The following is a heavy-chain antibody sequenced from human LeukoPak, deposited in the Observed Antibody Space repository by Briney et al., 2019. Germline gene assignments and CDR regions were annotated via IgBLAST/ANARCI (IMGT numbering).Heavy chain of an antibody. D-gene: IGHD2/OR15-2a*01. CDR3: AREARGETILSDDYYYYYGMDV. CDR1: GFTFSSYW. Sequence: GGSLRLPCAASGFTFSSYWMSWVRQAPGKGLEWVANIKQDGSEKYYVDSVKGRFTISRDNAKNSLYLQMNSLRAEDTAVYYCAREARGETILSDDYYYYYGMDVWGQGTTVTVSS. J-gene: IGHJ6*02. V-gene: IGHV3-7*01. CDR2: IKQDGSEK.